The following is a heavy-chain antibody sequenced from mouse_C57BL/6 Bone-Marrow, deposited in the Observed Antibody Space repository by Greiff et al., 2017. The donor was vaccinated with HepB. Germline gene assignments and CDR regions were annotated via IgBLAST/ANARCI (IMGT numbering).Heavy chain of an antibody. CDR2: IDPANGNT. Sequence: EVKLQESVAELVRPGASVKLSCTASGFNIKNTYMHWVKQRPEQGLEWIGRIDPANGNTKYAPKFQGKATITADTSSNTAYLQLSSLTSEDTAIYYCAAPYSNGGGNAMDYWGQGTSVTVSS. CDR1: GFNIKNTY. J-gene: IGHJ4*01. CDR3: AAPYSNGGGNAMDY. D-gene: IGHD2-5*01. V-gene: IGHV14-3*01.